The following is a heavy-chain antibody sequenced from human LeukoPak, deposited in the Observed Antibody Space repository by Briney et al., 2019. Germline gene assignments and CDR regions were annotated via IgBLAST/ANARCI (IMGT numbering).Heavy chain of an antibody. V-gene: IGHV3-23*01. D-gene: IGHD4-17*01. CDR1: GFTFSNYA. Sequence: GGALRLSCAASGFTFSNYAMSWVRQAPGKGPEWVSSISGSNDNTYYADSVKDRFTISRDNSKNTLSLQMNSLRAEDTAVYYCAKGRGTTVTSAANYWGQGTLVTVSS. CDR2: ISGSNDNT. CDR3: AKGRGTTVTSAANY. J-gene: IGHJ4*02.